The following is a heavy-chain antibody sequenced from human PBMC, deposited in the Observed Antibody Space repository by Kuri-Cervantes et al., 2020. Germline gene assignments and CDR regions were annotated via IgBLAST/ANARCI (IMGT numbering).Heavy chain of an antibody. Sequence: ASVKVSCKASGYTFTGYYMHWVRQAPGQGLEWMGWINPNSGGTNYAQKFQGWVTMTRDTSISTAYMELSRLRSDDTAVYYCARESGDYDILTGHEGDYDYWGQGTLVTVSS. V-gene: IGHV1-2*04. CDR2: INPNSGGT. J-gene: IGHJ4*02. CDR1: GYTFTGYY. CDR3: ARESGDYDILTGHEGDYDY. D-gene: IGHD3-9*01.